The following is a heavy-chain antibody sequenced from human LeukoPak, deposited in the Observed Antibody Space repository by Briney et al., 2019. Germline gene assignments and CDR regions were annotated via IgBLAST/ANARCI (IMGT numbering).Heavy chain of an antibody. CDR1: GFTFSTFY. D-gene: IGHD2-21*02. Sequence: SGGSLRLSCAASGFTFSTFYMAWVRQAPGKGLEWVANIKQDGSEKFYVDSVKGRFTISRDNAKNSLYLQMNSLRTEDTAIYYCTTAITVGDWHDYWGQGTLVTVSS. V-gene: IGHV3-7*05. CDR2: IKQDGSEK. J-gene: IGHJ4*02. CDR3: TTAITVGDWHDY.